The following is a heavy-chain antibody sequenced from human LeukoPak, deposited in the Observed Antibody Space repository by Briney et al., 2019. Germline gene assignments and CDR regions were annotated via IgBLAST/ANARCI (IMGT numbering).Heavy chain of an antibody. CDR3: ARVGNSGGYYNPLDY. CDR1: GFTFSDHY. Sequence: GGSLRLSCAASGFTFSDHYMDGVRQAPGKGLEWVGRTRNKANGYTTEYAASVKDRFTMSRDDSKNSVYLQMNSLKTEDTAVYYCARVGNSGGYYNPLDYWGQGTLVTVSS. CDR2: TRNKANGYTT. V-gene: IGHV3-72*01. D-gene: IGHD3-22*01. J-gene: IGHJ4*02.